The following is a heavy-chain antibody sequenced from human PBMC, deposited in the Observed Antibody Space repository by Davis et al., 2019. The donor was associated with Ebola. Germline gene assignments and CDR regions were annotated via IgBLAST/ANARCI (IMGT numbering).Heavy chain of an antibody. CDR1: GFTFSSYG. CDR3: ARVGQWLVRWYYYYYGMDV. J-gene: IGHJ6*02. V-gene: IGHV3-33*01. CDR2: IWYDGSNK. D-gene: IGHD6-19*01. Sequence: GESLKISCAASGFTFSSYGMHWVRQAPGKGLEWVAVIWYDGSNKYYADSVKGRFTISRDNSKNTLYLQMNSLRAEDTAVYYCARVGQWLVRWYYYYYGMDVWGQGTTVTVSS.